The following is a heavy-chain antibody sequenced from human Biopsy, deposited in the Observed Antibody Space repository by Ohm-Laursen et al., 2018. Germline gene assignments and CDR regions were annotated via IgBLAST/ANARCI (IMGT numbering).Heavy chain of an antibody. V-gene: IGHV1-69*13. Sequence: ASVKVSCNVSGGTFGNYAISWVRQAPGQGLEWMGGIITFFRTVNYAQKFQGRLTITADESTTTAYMELSSLRSEDTAVYYCARDTELLSIGLDYNFGMVVWGQGTTVTVSS. CDR2: IITFFRTV. J-gene: IGHJ6*02. D-gene: IGHD1-14*01. CDR3: ARDTELLSIGLDYNFGMVV. CDR1: GGTFGNYA.